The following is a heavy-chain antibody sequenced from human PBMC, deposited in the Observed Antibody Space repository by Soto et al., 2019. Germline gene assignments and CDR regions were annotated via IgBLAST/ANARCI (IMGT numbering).Heavy chain of an antibody. Sequence: QVQLQESGPGLVKPSQTLSLTCTVSGGSISSGTYYWSWIRQHPGKGLEWIGFIYYNGNAFYNPSLKSRVAISLDTSKNQFSLKLSSLTAADTAVYLCARGELWWDFWGQGTLVTVSS. V-gene: IGHV4-31*03. CDR1: GGSISSGTYY. D-gene: IGHD3-10*01. J-gene: IGHJ4*02. CDR2: IYYNGNA. CDR3: ARGELWWDF.